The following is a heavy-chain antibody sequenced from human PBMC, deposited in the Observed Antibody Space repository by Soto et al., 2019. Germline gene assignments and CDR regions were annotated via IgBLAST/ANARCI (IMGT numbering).Heavy chain of an antibody. D-gene: IGHD4-17*01. J-gene: IGHJ4*02. CDR3: ARGPDDSDVPRWDY. CDR2: INLRGGTT. Sequence: QVQLVQSGAEVRKPGASVRLSCETSGYNFNQYYIHWVRQAPGQGLGWRGIINLRGGTTEYGHKVRGRVTVTGDTSTSTAYMQLSSLRSEDTAVYFCARGPDDSDVPRWDYWGQGTLVTVSS. V-gene: IGHV1-46*02. CDR1: GYNFNQYY.